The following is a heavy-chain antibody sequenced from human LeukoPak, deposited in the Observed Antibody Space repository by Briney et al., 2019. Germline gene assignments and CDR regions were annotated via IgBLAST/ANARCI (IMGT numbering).Heavy chain of an antibody. J-gene: IGHJ4*02. D-gene: IGHD3-10*01. CDR1: GYTFTSYY. CDR2: INPSGGST. Sequence: ASVKVSCKASGYTFTSYYMHWLRQAPGQGLEWMGIINPSGGSTSYAQKFQGRVTMTRDTSTSTVYMELSSLRSEDKAVYYCAREGTEDLDYWGQGTLVTVSS. V-gene: IGHV1-46*01. CDR3: AREGTEDLDY.